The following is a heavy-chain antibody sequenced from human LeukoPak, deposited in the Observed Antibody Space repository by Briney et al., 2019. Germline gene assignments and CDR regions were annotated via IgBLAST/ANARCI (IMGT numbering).Heavy chain of an antibody. CDR2: IYTSGST. CDR3: ARADIDDYVWGSEASDAFDI. Sequence: SETLSLTCTVSGGSISSGGYYWSWIRQHPGKGLEWIGRIYTSGSTNYNPSLKSRVTMSVDTSKNQFSLKLSSVTAADTAVYYCARADIDDYVWGSEASDAFDIWGQGTMVTVSS. V-gene: IGHV4-61*02. D-gene: IGHD3-16*01. J-gene: IGHJ3*02. CDR1: GGSISSGGYY.